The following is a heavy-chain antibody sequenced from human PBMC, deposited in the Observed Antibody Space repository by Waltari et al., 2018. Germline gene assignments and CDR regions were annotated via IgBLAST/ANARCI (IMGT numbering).Heavy chain of an antibody. J-gene: IGHJ4*02. CDR3: AAYCSGGSCYFNFDY. V-gene: IGHV4-39*01. D-gene: IGHD2-15*01. CDR1: GGSISSSSYY. CDR2: IYYSGST. Sequence: QLQLQESGPGLVKPSETLSLTCTVSGGSISSSSYYSGWIRQPPGKGLEWIWSIYYSGSTYYNPSLKSRVTISVDTSKNQFSLKLSSVTAADTAVYYCAAYCSGGSCYFNFDYWGQGTLVTVSS.